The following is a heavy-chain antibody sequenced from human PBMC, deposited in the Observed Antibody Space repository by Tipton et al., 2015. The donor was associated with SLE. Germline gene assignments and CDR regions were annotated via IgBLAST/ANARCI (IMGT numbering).Heavy chain of an antibody. CDR3: ASYVLRYFDWSFDY. J-gene: IGHJ4*02. V-gene: IGHV4-39*07. D-gene: IGHD3-9*01. CDR2: IYYSGST. Sequence: WSWIRQPPGRGLEWIGSIYYSGSTYYNPSLKSRVTISVDTSKNQFSLKLSSVTAADTAVYYCASYVLRYFDWSFDYWGQGTLVTVSS.